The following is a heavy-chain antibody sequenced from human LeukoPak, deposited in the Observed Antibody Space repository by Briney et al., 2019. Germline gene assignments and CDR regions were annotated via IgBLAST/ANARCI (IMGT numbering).Heavy chain of an antibody. D-gene: IGHD3-3*01. CDR3: AREVMRNYDFWSGYQVDSNYFDY. V-gene: IGHV4-34*01. CDR1: GGSSSGYY. J-gene: IGHJ4*02. CDR2: INHSGST. Sequence: SETLSLTCAVYGGSSSGYYWSWIRQPPGKGLEWIGEINHSGSTNYNPSLKSRVTISVDTSKNQFSLKLSSVTAADTAVYYCAREVMRNYDFWSGYQVDSNYFDYWGQGTLVTVSS.